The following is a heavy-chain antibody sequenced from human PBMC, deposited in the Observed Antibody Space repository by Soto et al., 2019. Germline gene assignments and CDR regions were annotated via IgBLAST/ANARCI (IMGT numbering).Heavy chain of an antibody. Sequence: ASVKVSCKASGYTFTTYAMHWVRQAPGQRLEWMGWINAGNGNTKYSQKFQGRVTITRDTSASTAYMELSSLRSEDTAVYYCARDFYYDSSGYIEFYFDYWGQGTLVTAPQ. V-gene: IGHV1-3*01. CDR3: ARDFYYDSSGYIEFYFDY. CDR1: GYTFTTYA. CDR2: INAGNGNT. D-gene: IGHD3-22*01. J-gene: IGHJ4*02.